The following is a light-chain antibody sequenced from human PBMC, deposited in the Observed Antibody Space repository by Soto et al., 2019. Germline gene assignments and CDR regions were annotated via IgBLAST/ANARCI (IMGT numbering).Light chain of an antibody. CDR3: QQYGTSPFT. Sequence: EIVLTQSPGTLSLSPGKRATLSCRASQSVSSSYLAWYQQKPGQAPRLLIHDTSSRATGIPDRFRGSGSGSDFTLTISRLEPEDFAVYYCQQYGTSPFTFGPGTKVDIK. CDR1: QSVSSSY. CDR2: DTS. J-gene: IGKJ3*01. V-gene: IGKV3-20*01.